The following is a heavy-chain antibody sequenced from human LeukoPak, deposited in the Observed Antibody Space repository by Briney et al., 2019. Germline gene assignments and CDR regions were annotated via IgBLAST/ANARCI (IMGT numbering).Heavy chain of an antibody. J-gene: IGHJ2*01. D-gene: IGHD3-9*01. CDR3: ARQYSDILTGYHRGELYWYFDL. Sequence: GASVKVSCKASGYTFTSFGISWVRQAPGQGLEWMGWIVVYDGDANYAQKFRGRVTMTTDTSTNTAYMELRSLRSDDTAVYYCARQYSDILTGYHRGELYWYFDLWGRGTLVTVSS. CDR1: GYTFTSFG. CDR2: IVVYDGDA. V-gene: IGHV1-18*01.